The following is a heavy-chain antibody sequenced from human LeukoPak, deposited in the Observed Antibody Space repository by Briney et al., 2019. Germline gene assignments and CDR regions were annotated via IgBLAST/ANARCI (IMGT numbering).Heavy chain of an antibody. D-gene: IGHD3-3*01. J-gene: IGHJ1*01. CDR2: INPSGGST. V-gene: IGHV1-46*01. Sequence: ASVRVSCKASGYTFTSYYMHWVRQAPGQGLEWMGIINPSGGSTSYAQKFQGRVTMTRDTSTSTVYMELSSLRSEDTAVYYCARDSQLAPNYDFWSGYYTNAEYFQHWGQGTLVTVSS. CDR3: ARDSQLAPNYDFWSGYYTNAEYFQH. CDR1: GYTFTSYY.